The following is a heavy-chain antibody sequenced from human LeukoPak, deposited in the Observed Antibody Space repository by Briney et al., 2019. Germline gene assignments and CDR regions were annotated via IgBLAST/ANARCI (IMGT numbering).Heavy chain of an antibody. V-gene: IGHV1-18*01. CDR1: GGTFSSYA. CDR2: ISAYNGNT. D-gene: IGHD2-2*01. Sequence: GASVKVSCKASGGTFSSYAISWVRQAPGQGLEWMGWISAYNGNTNYAQKLQGRVTMTTDTSTSTAYMELRSLRSDDTAVYYCARYSQHCSSTSCYRSAAFDIWGQGTMVTVSS. J-gene: IGHJ3*02. CDR3: ARYSQHCSSTSCYRSAAFDI.